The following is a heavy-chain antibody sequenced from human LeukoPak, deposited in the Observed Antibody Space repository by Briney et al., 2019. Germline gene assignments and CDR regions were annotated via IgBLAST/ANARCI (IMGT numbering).Heavy chain of an antibody. CDR2: ISYDGSNK. Sequence: GSSLRLPCAPSGFTLRSYGMHRVPHAPDKGLVSVADISYDGSNKYYADSVKGRFTISRDNSKNTLYLQMNSLRAEDTAVYYCAKDGIYYGSGSYYPKDYWGQGTLVTVSS. J-gene: IGHJ4*02. CDR3: AKDGIYYGSGSYYPKDY. D-gene: IGHD3-10*01. V-gene: IGHV3-30*18. CDR1: GFTLRSYG.